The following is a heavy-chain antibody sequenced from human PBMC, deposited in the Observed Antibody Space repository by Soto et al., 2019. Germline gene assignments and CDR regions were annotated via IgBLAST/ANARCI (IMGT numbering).Heavy chain of an antibody. J-gene: IGHJ4*02. CDR3: ARDPRSSGWPDYFDY. V-gene: IGHV3-21*01. CDR1: GFTFSSYS. D-gene: IGHD6-19*01. CDR2: ISSSSSYI. Sequence: EVQLVESGGGLVKPGGSLRLSCAASGFTFSSYSMNWVRQAPGKGLEWVSSISSSSSYIYYADSVKGRFTISRDNAKNSLYLQMNSLRAEDTAVYYCARDPRSSGWPDYFDYWGQGTLVTVSS.